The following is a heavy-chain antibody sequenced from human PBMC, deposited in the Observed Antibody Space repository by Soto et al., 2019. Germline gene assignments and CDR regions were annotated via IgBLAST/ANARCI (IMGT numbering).Heavy chain of an antibody. CDR3: ARDGYSSGYDAFDI. D-gene: IGHD6-19*01. CDR2: ISSSSSYT. CDR1: GFTFSDYY. Sequence: PGWSLRLSCAASGFTFSDYYMSWIRQAPGKGLEWVSYISSSSSYTNYADSVKGRFTISRDNAKNSLYLQMNSLRAEDTAVYYCARDGYSSGYDAFDIWGQGTMVTVSS. V-gene: IGHV3-11*06. J-gene: IGHJ3*02.